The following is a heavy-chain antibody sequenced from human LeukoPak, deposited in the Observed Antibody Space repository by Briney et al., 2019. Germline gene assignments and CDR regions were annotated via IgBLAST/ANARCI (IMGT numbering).Heavy chain of an antibody. Sequence: SETLSLTCAVYGGSFSGYHWSWIRQPPGKGLEWIGEINHSGSTNYNPSLKSRVTISVDTSKNQFSLKLSSVTAADTAVYYCARPDYGGNNDAFDIWGQGTMVTVSS. CDR3: ARPDYGGNNDAFDI. V-gene: IGHV4-34*01. J-gene: IGHJ3*02. CDR2: INHSGST. CDR1: GGSFSGYH. D-gene: IGHD4-23*01.